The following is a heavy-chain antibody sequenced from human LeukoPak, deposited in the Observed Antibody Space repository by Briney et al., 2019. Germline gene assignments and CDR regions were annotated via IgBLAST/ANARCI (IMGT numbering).Heavy chain of an antibody. CDR3: AGDYDNYVTGAFDY. Sequence: PGGSLRLSCAASRFTFSSYSLNWVRQAPGKGLEWVSYISSGGSTIYYADSVKGRFTISRDNSKNTLFLQLNSLRVEDTALYYCAGDYDNYVTGAFDYWGRGTLVTVSS. CDR1: RFTFSSYS. J-gene: IGHJ4*02. D-gene: IGHD3-22*01. V-gene: IGHV3-48*01. CDR2: ISSGGSTI.